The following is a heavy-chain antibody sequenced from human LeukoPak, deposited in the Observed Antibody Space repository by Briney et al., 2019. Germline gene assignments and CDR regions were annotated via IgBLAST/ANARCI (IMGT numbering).Heavy chain of an antibody. CDR1: GGSISSYY. CDR3: ARDITMVRAQGDDYYYYYGMDV. D-gene: IGHD3-10*01. V-gene: IGHV4-59*01. CDR2: IYYSGST. Sequence: SETLSLTCTVSGGSISSYYWSWIRQPPGKGLEWIGYIYYSGSTNYNPSLKSRVTISVDTSKNQFSLKLSSVTAADTAVYYCARDITMVRAQGDDYYYYYGMDVWGQGTTVTVS. J-gene: IGHJ6*02.